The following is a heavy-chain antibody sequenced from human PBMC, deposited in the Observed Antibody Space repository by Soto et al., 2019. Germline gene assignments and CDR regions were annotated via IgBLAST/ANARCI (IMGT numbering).Heavy chain of an antibody. CDR1: GGAMTRRNW. CDR3: DTSAATGLNF. V-gene: IGHV4-4*03. CDR2: AHHRGRT. Sequence: QETMSPNWPVSGGAMTRRNWRNRARPSQRKGLEWIGEAHHRGRTNYNPSLKSRVTISVDKSKNHFSLKLSSVTAADTAVYYCDTSAATGLNFWRHDALLTFSS. D-gene: IGHD1-1*01. J-gene: IGHJ1*01.